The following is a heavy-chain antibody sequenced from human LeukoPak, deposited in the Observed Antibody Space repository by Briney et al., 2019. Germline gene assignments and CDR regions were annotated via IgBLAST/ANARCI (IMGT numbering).Heavy chain of an antibody. V-gene: IGHV4-4*07. D-gene: IGHD3-3*01. CDR1: GGSISSYY. Sequence: PSESLSLTCTVSGGSISSYYWNWNRQPAGRGLEWIGRIYTIGSTNYSGSINYNPSLKTRVTMSVDTSKNQFSLNLSSVTAADTAVYCCARDFWSGYYAWFDPWGQGTLVTVSS. J-gene: IGHJ5*02. CDR2: IYTIGSTNYSGSI. CDR3: ARDFWSGYYAWFDP.